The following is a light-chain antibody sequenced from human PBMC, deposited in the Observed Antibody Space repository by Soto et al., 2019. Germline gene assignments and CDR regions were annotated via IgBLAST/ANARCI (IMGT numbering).Light chain of an antibody. CDR2: DAS. Sequence: DIPMTQSPSSLSASVGDKVTIYCQATRGIGTYFNWYQQKPGKAPELLIYDASNLNTGVPSRFRGSGSGTHFTLTISSLQPEDAATYFCHQYESLPYNFGQGTKLDVK. J-gene: IGKJ2*01. V-gene: IGKV1-33*01. CDR1: RGIGTY. CDR3: HQYESLPYN.